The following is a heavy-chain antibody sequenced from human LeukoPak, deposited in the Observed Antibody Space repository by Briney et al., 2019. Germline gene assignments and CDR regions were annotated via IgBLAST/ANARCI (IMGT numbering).Heavy chain of an antibody. CDR3: ARDKGQLVGGQLDY. Sequence: SETLSLTCTVSGGSISSYYWSWIRQPPGKGLEWIGYIYYSGSTNYNPSLKSRVTISVDTSKNQFSLKLSSVTAADTAVYYCARDKGQLVGGQLDYWGQGTLVTVSS. CDR2: IYYSGST. J-gene: IGHJ4*02. V-gene: IGHV4-59*01. D-gene: IGHD6-13*01. CDR1: GGSISSYY.